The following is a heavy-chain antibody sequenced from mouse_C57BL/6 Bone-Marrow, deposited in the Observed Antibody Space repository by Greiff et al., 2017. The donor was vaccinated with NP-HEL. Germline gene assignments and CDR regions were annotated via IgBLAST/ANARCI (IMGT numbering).Heavy chain of an antibody. Sequence: DVHLVESGGDLVKPGGSLKLSCAASGFTFSSYGMSWVRQTPDKRLEWVAPISSGGRYTYSPDRVKGRFTISRDNAKNTLYLHMSSLKSEDTAMYYCARRGIYYYGSSPWFAYWGPGTLVTVSA. J-gene: IGHJ3*01. V-gene: IGHV5-6*01. CDR1: GFTFSSYG. CDR3: ARRGIYYYGSSPWFAY. CDR2: ISSGGRYT. D-gene: IGHD1-1*01.